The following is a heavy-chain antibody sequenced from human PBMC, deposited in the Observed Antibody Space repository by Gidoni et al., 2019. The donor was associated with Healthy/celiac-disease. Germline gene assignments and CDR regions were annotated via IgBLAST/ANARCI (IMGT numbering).Heavy chain of an antibody. CDR3: ARALRTVGGWFDP. V-gene: IGHV1-46*01. Sequence: QVQLVQSGAAVKKPGASVKVSCKASGSTFTSYYMHWVRQAPGQGLEWMGIINPSGGSTSYAQKFQGRVTMTRDTSTSTVYMELSSLRSEDTAVYYCARALRTVGGWFDPWGQGTLVTVSA. D-gene: IGHD2-15*01. CDR2: INPSGGST. J-gene: IGHJ5*02. CDR1: GSTFTSYY.